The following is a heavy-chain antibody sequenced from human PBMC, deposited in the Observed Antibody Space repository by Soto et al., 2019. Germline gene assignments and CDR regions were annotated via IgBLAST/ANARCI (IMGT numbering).Heavy chain of an antibody. Sequence: SETLSLTCTVSGGSISSSIYYWGWIRHPPGKGLEWIGSIYYSGSTYYNPSLKSRVTISVDTSKNQFSLKLSSVTAADTAVYYCARLRLALAAPFFYYYYYGMDVWGQGTTMTFSS. V-gene: IGHV4-39*01. D-gene: IGHD3-3*02. J-gene: IGHJ6*02. CDR3: ARLRLALAAPFFYYYYYGMDV. CDR2: IYYSGST. CDR1: GGSISSSIYY.